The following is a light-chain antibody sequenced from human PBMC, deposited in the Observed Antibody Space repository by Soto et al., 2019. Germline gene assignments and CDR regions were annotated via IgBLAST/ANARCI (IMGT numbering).Light chain of an antibody. CDR1: QYISSY. CDR3: QQRSSWPL. Sequence: EILLTQSPATLSLSPGERATLSCRSSQYISSYLAWYQQKPGQAPRLLIYDASKRATGIPARFSGSGSGTDFTLSISSLDPEDFAVYYCQQRSSWPLFGGGTKVEIK. CDR2: DAS. V-gene: IGKV3-11*01. J-gene: IGKJ4*01.